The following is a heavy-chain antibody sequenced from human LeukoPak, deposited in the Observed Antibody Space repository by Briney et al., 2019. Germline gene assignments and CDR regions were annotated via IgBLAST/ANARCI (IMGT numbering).Heavy chain of an antibody. CDR1: GFTFSSFA. V-gene: IGHV3-23*01. CDR3: AKGPRDYYGSGSYFNGDY. CDR2: ISGSGGTT. Sequence: GGSLRLSCTASGFTFSSFAMSWVRQAPGKGLEWVSVISGSGGTTYYADSVKGRFTISRDNSKNTLFLQMNSLRAEDTAVYYCAKGPRDYYGSGSYFNGDYWGPGTLVTVST. D-gene: IGHD3-10*01. J-gene: IGHJ4*02.